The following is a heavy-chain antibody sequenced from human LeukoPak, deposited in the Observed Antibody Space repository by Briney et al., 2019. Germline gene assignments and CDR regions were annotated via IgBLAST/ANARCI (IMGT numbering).Heavy chain of an antibody. CDR3: ARVWDTAVMDY. D-gene: IGHD5-18*01. CDR1: GYTFTSYG. V-gene: IGHV1-46*01. J-gene: IGHJ4*02. CDR2: INPSGGST. Sequence: ASVKVSCTASGYTFTSYGISWVRQAPGQGLEWMGVINPSGGSTSYAQKFQGRVTMTRDTSTSTVYMELSSLRSEDTAVYYCARVWDTAVMDYWGQGTLVTVSS.